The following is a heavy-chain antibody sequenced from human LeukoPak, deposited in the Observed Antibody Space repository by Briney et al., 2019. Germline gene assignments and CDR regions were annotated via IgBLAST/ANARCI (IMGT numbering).Heavy chain of an antibody. D-gene: IGHD3-3*01. J-gene: IGHJ5*02. CDR2: ISSSSSYI. V-gene: IGHV3-21*01. CDR1: GFTFSSYS. Sequence: GGSLRLSCAASGFTFSSYSMNWVRQAPGKGLEWVSSISSSSSYIYYADSVKGRFTISRDNAKNSLYLQMNSLRAEDTAVYYCARDAVLRFLEWSYNWFDPWGQGTLVTVSS. CDR3: ARDAVLRFLEWSYNWFDP.